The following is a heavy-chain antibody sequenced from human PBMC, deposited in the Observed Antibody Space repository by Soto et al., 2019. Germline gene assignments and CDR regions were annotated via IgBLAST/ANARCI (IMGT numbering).Heavy chain of an antibody. V-gene: IGHV3-11*06. CDR1: GFSFSDSY. Sequence: QVHLVESGGGLVEPGGSLRLSCAASGFSFSDSYMSWIRQAPGTGLEWVSHISSGSSYIKYADSVEGRFTISRDNAKNSLYLQMNSLRAEDTAVYFCARETAETGWFDFWGLGILVTVSS. J-gene: IGHJ4*02. CDR2: ISSGSSYI. CDR3: ARETAETGWFDF. D-gene: IGHD6-19*01.